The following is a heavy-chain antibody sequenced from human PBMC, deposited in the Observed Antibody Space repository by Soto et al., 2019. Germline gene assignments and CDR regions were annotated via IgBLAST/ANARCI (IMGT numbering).Heavy chain of an antibody. V-gene: IGHV4-30-2*01. D-gene: IGHD2-15*01. CDR1: GASISSSGYS. CDR3: ARTPRDYCSGGSCYDY. Sequence: PSETLSLTCAVSGASISSSGYSWSWIRQPPGKGLEYIGSIYYGGTTYYNPSLKSRVTISVDRSKNQFSLKLSSVTAADTAVYYCARTPRDYCSGGSCYDYWGPGTLVTVSS. J-gene: IGHJ4*02. CDR2: IYYGGTT.